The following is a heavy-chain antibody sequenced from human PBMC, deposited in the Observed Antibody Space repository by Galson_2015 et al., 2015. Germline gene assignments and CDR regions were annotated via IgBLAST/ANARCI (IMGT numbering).Heavy chain of an antibody. V-gene: IGHV3-7*03. D-gene: IGHD3-22*01. CDR2: IKLDGSEK. CDR1: GFTFSSYW. Sequence: SLRLSCAASGFTFSSYWMSWVRQAPGKGLEWVANIKLDGSEKYYVDSVKGRFTISRDNAKNSLYLQMNSLRAEDTAVYYCARVGSGYYYYFDYWGQGTLVTVSS. J-gene: IGHJ4*02. CDR3: ARVGSGYYYYFDY.